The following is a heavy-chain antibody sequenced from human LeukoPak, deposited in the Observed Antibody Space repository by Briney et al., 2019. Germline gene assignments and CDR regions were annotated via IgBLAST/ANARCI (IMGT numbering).Heavy chain of an antibody. V-gene: IGHV3-30-3*01. CDR2: ISYDGSNK. CDR3: ARGTTTPDY. CDR1: GSTFSSYA. D-gene: IGHD1-26*01. Sequence: GGSLRLSCAASGSTFSSYAMHWVRQAPGKGLEWVAVISYDGSNKYYADSVKGRFTISRDNSKNTLYLQMNSLRAEDTAVYYCARGTTTPDYWGQGTLVTVSS. J-gene: IGHJ4*02.